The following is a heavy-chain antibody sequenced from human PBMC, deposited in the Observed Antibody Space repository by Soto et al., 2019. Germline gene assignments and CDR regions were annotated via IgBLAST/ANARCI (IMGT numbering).Heavy chain of an antibody. CDR1: GFTFSSYA. D-gene: IGHD1-20*01. CDR2: ISGSGGST. CDR3: AKAVSITGTTPPLYYFDY. J-gene: IGHJ4*02. V-gene: IGHV3-23*01. Sequence: GVSLRLSCAASGFTFSSYAMSWVRQAPGKGLEWVSAISGSGGSTYYADSVKGRFTISRDNSKNTLYLQMNSLRAEDTAVYYCAKAVSITGTTPPLYYFDYWGQGTLVTVSS.